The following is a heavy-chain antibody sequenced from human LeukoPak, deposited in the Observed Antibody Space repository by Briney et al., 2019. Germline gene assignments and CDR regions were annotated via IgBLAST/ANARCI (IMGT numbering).Heavy chain of an antibody. CDR3: AKGGYDFWSGYSGSENYYYYMDV. Sequence: GGSLRLSCAASGFTFSSYGMHWVRQAPGKGLEWVAFIRYDGSNKYYADSVKGRFTISRDNSQNTLYLQMNSLRAEDTAVYYCAKGGYDFWSGYSGSENYYYYMDVWGKGTTVTVSS. J-gene: IGHJ6*03. CDR2: IRYDGSNK. CDR1: GFTFSSYG. V-gene: IGHV3-30*02. D-gene: IGHD3-3*01.